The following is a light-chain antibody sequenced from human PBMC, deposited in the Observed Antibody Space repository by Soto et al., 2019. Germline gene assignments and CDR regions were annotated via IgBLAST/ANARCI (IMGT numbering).Light chain of an antibody. J-gene: IGKJ1*01. CDR3: HKSSNGRT. V-gene: IGKV3-11*01. CDR1: QSVSGY. Sequence: EIVLTQSPATLSLSPGERATLSCRASQSVSGYLAWYQQKPGQAPRLLINDASNRATGTPARFSGSGSGTDFPLTISSLEPEDFAVYYCHKSSNGRTFGQGTKVEIK. CDR2: DAS.